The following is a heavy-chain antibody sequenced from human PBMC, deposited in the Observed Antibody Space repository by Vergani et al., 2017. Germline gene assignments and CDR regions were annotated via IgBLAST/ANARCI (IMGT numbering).Heavy chain of an antibody. D-gene: IGHD3-9*01. CDR3: ARDGNYDLLTGYTKGWFDP. V-gene: IGHV4-59*01. CDR2: IYYSGSI. Sequence: QVQLQELGPGLVKPSETLSLTCTVSGGSISYYFWSWIRQPPGKGLEWIGYIYYSGSINYNPSLKSRVTISVDTSKNQFSLKLSSVTAADTAVYYCARDGNYDLLTGYTKGWFDPWGQGTLVTVSS. CDR1: GGSISYYF. J-gene: IGHJ5*02.